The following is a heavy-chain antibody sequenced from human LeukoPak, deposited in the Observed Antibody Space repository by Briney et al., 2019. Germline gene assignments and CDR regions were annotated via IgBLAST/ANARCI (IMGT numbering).Heavy chain of an antibody. CDR2: ISSSSSYI. D-gene: IGHD5-18*01. CDR3: ARGENNYGYHYFDH. CDR1: GFTFRSYS. J-gene: IGHJ4*02. Sequence: PGRSLRLSCASSGFTFRSYSMNWVRQAPGKGLEWVSSISSSSSYIYYADSVKGRFTISRDNAKNSLYLQMNSLRAEDTAVYDCARGENNYGYHYFDHWGQGTLVTVSS. V-gene: IGHV3-21*01.